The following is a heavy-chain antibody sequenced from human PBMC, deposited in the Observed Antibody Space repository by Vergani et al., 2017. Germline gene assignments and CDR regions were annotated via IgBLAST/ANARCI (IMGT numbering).Heavy chain of an antibody. V-gene: IGHV4-59*01. CDR1: GGSISNYY. CDR2: IYYSGST. CDR3: ASLKLRDAYFMDV. Sequence: QVQLQESGPGLVKPSETLSLTCIVSGGSISNYYWSWIRQPPGKGLEWVGFIYYSGSTNYNPSLKSRVTISMDTSKNQFSLKLNSVTAADTAVYYCASLKLRDAYFMDVWGKGTTVTVSS. J-gene: IGHJ6*03. D-gene: IGHD4-17*01.